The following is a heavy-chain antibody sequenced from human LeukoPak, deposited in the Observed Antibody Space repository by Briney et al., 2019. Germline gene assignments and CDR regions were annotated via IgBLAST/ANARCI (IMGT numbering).Heavy chain of an antibody. J-gene: IGHJ6*03. CDR2: ISSSSSYI. CDR1: GFTFSRYS. V-gene: IGHV3-21*01. CDR3: ARVGTPMVTIVAPYYMDV. D-gene: IGHD5-18*01. Sequence: GGSLLLSCAASGFTFSRYSRNWVRQAPGKGLEGVSSISSSSSYIYYADSVRGRFTISRDNAKNSLYLQMNSLRAKDTAVYYCARVGTPMVTIVAPYYMDVWGKGTTVTVSS.